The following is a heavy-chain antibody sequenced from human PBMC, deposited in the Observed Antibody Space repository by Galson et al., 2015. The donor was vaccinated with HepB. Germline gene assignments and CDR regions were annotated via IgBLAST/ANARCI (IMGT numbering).Heavy chain of an antibody. CDR1: GGTFSSNA. CDR3: ASHGSGWPPAYYMDV. V-gene: IGHV1-69*13. CDR2: IIPIFGAA. J-gene: IGHJ6*03. Sequence: SVKVSCKASGGTFSSNAISWVRQAPGQGLEWMGGIIPIFGAANYAQKFQGRVTITADESTSTAYLELSSLKSEDTAVYYCASHGSGWPPAYYMDVWGNGTTVAVSS. D-gene: IGHD6-19*01.